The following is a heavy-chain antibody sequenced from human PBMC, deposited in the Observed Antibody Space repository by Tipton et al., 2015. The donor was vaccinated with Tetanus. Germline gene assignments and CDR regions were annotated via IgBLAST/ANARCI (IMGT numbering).Heavy chain of an antibody. CDR1: GYTFTNNA. Sequence: QLVQSGPEVKKPGASVKVSCAASGYTFTNNALSWVRQAPGQDFEWMGWINPDNGYTIYAEKVQGRVTMTRDTSTSTAYLELRSLRSDDTAVYFCVREQKARRGFKWFDPWGQGSLVTVSS. CDR3: VREQKARRGFKWFDP. V-gene: IGHV1-18*01. J-gene: IGHJ5*02. D-gene: IGHD3-22*01. CDR2: INPDNGYT.